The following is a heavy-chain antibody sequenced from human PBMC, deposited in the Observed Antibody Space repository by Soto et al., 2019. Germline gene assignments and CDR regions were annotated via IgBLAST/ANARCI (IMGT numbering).Heavy chain of an antibody. J-gene: IGHJ5*02. V-gene: IGHV4-61*01. CDR3: ARSPRGIVPAAQWFDP. Sequence: SETLSLTCTVSGGSVSSGSYYWSWIRQPPGKGLEWIGYIYYSGGTNYNPSLKSRVTISVDTSKNQFSLKLSSVTAADTAVYYCARSPRGIVPAAQWFDPWGQGALVTVSS. CDR2: IYYSGGT. CDR1: GGSVSSGSYY. D-gene: IGHD2-2*01.